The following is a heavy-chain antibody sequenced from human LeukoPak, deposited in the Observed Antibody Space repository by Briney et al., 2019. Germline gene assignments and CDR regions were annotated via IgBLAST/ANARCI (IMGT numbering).Heavy chain of an antibody. Sequence: ASVKVSCKASGYTFTGYYMHWVRQAPGQGLEWMGWINPNSGGTNYAQKFQGRVTMTRDTSISTAYMELSSLRSEDTAVYYCARAPSYFRLRFLEWNPPLLDYWGQGTLVTVSS. CDR3: ARAPSYFRLRFLEWNPPLLDY. J-gene: IGHJ4*02. D-gene: IGHD3-3*01. CDR2: INPNSGGT. V-gene: IGHV1-2*02. CDR1: GYTFTGYY.